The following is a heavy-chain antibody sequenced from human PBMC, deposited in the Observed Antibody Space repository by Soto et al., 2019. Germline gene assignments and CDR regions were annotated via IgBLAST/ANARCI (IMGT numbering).Heavy chain of an antibody. Sequence: PSETLSLTCTVSGGSISSSSYYWGWIRQPPGKGLEWIGSIYYSGSTYYNPSLKSRVTISVDTSKNQFSLKLSSVTAADTAVYYCAGTRWYRDFDYWGQGTLVTVSS. CDR3: AGTRWYRDFDY. CDR2: IYYSGST. V-gene: IGHV4-39*01. J-gene: IGHJ4*02. D-gene: IGHD2-15*01. CDR1: GGSISSSSYY.